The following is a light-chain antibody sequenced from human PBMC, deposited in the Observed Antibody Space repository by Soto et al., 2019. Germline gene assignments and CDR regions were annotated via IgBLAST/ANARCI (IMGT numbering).Light chain of an antibody. J-gene: IGKJ4*01. CDR2: DAS. CDR3: QQYNTYSSLT. V-gene: IGKV1-5*01. Sequence: DIDVSHSPSTLSASVGDRVTITCRASQSISSWLAWYQQKLGRAPRLLIYDASSLESGVPSRFSGSGYGTEFTLTISSLQPDDFATYYCQQYNTYSSLTFGGGTKVDSK. CDR1: QSISSW.